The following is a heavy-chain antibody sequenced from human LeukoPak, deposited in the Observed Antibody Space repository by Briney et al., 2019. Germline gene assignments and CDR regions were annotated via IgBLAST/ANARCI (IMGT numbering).Heavy chain of an antibody. CDR3: ARHAYCGGDCYRFYSDY. D-gene: IGHD2-21*02. Sequence: PSETLSLTCTVSGGSISSSSYYWGWIRQPPGKGLEWIGSIYYSGSTYYNPSLKSRVTISVDTSKNQFSLKLSSVTAADTAVYYCARHAYCGGDCYRFYSDYWGQGTLVTVSS. CDR2: IYYSGST. V-gene: IGHV4-39*01. CDR1: GGSISSSSYY. J-gene: IGHJ4*02.